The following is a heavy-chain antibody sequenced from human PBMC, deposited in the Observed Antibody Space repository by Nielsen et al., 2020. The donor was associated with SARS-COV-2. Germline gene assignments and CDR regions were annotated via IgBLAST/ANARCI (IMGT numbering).Heavy chain of an antibody. D-gene: IGHD6-13*01. CDR1: GFTLDDYA. J-gene: IGHJ4*02. CDR3: AKAPNPLAAAGYYYFDY. CDR2: ISWNSGSI. Sequence: SLKISCAASGFTLDDYAMHWVRQAPGKGLEWVSGISWNSGSIGYADSVKGRFTISRDNAKNSLYLQMNSLRAEDTALYYCAKAPNPLAAAGYYYFDYWGQGTLVTVSS. V-gene: IGHV3-9*01.